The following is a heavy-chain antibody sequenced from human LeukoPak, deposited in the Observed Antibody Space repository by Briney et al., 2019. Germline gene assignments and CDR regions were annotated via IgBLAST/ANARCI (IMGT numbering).Heavy chain of an antibody. J-gene: IGHJ6*04. CDR1: GGSFSGYY. V-gene: IGHV4-34*01. D-gene: IGHD3-10*01. CDR3: AIRVMVRGPFGV. CDR2: INHSGST. Sequence: SETLSLTCAVYGGSFSGYYWSWIRQPPGKGLEWIGEINHSGSTNYNPSLKSRVTISVDTSKNQFSLKLSSVTAADTAVHYCAIRVMVRGPFGVWGKGTTVTVSS.